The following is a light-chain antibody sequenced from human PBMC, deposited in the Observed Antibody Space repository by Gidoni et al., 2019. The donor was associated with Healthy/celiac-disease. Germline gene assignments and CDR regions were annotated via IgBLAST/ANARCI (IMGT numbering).Light chain of an antibody. CDR2: CAS. Sequence: EIELTQSPGTLSLSPGERATLSCRASQSVSSSYLAWYQQKPGQAPRLLIYCASSRATGIPDRFSGSGSGTDFTLTISRLEPEDFAVYYCQQYGSPLTFXGXTKVEIK. V-gene: IGKV3-20*01. CDR1: QSVSSSY. J-gene: IGKJ4*01. CDR3: QQYGSPLT.